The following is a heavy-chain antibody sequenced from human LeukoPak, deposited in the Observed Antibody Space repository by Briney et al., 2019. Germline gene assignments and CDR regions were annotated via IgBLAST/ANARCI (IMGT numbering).Heavy chain of an antibody. CDR1: GGSLSGYY. D-gene: IGHD6-19*01. CDR2: INHSGST. J-gene: IGHJ4*02. Sequence: SETLSLTCAVYGGSLSGYYWSWIRQPPGKGLEWIGEINHSGSTNYNPSLKSRVTISVDTSKNQFSLKLSSVTAADTAVYYCARVQAVAGTESFDYWGQGTLVTVSS. V-gene: IGHV4-34*01. CDR3: ARVQAVAGTESFDY.